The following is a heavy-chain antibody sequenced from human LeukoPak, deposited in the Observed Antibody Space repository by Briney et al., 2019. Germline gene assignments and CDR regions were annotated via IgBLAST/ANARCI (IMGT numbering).Heavy chain of an antibody. V-gene: IGHV3-23*01. J-gene: IGHJ4*02. CDR1: GFTFSSYA. Sequence: GGSPRLSCAASGFTFSSYAMSWVRQAPGKGLEWVSAISGSGGSTYYADSVKGRFTISRDNSKNTLYLQMNSLRAEDTAVYYCAKDQEGYSRVTVDFDYWGQGTLVTVSS. CDR2: ISGSGGST. D-gene: IGHD6-13*01. CDR3: AKDQEGYSRVTVDFDY.